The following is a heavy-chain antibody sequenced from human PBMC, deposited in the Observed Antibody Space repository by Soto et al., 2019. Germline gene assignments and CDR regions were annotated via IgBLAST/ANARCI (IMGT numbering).Heavy chain of an antibody. D-gene: IGHD6-19*01. CDR3: ARDPFASVAGPNYIDY. CDR1: GYTFTSYA. V-gene: IGHV1-3*01. CDR2: INAGNGNT. J-gene: IGHJ4*01. Sequence: ASVKVSCKASGYTFTSYAMHWVRQAPGQRLEWMGWINAGNGNTKYSQKFQGRVTITRDTSASTAYMELSSLRSEDTAVYYCARDPFASVAGPNYIDYWGHGTLVTVSS.